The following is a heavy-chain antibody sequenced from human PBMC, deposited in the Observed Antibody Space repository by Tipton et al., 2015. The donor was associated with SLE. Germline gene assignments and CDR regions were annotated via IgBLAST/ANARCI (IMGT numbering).Heavy chain of an antibody. CDR2: ISGSGTST. V-gene: IGHV3-23*01. CDR1: GFTFSSYA. J-gene: IGHJ4*02. CDR3: AKDSSANYYDSSF. D-gene: IGHD3-22*01. Sequence: GSLRLSCATSGFTFSSYAMSWVRQAPGKGLEWVSGISGSGTSTYYTDAVKGRFTISRDNSKKTLYLQMNSLRAEDTAIYYCAKDSSANYYDSSFWGQGTLVTVSS.